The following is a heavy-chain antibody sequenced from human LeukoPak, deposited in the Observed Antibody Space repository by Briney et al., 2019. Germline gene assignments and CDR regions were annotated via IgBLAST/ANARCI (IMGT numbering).Heavy chain of an antibody. V-gene: IGHV1-69*13. CDR2: IIRIFGTA. Sequence: GASVKVSCKASGGTFSSYAISWVRQAPGQGLEWMGGIIRIFGTANYAQKFQGRVTITADESTSTAYMELSSLRSEDTAVYYCARVRANIVVVIEWYYFDYWGQGTLVTISS. J-gene: IGHJ4*02. D-gene: IGHD2-2*01. CDR3: ARVRANIVVVIEWYYFDY. CDR1: GGTFSSYA.